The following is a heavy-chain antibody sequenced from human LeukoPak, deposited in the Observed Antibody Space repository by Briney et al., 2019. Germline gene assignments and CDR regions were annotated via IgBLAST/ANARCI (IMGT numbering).Heavy chain of an antibody. V-gene: IGHV4-59*01. CDR2: IYYSGST. CDR1: GGSISSYY. D-gene: IGHD3-22*01. Sequence: SETLSLTCTVSGGSISSYYWSWIRQPPGKGLEWIGYIYYSGSTNYNPSLKSRVTISVDTSKNQFSLKLSSVTAADTAVYYCARDLTQGDSSGYYWATFAFDIWGQGTMVTVSS. J-gene: IGHJ3*02. CDR3: ARDLTQGDSSGYYWATFAFDI.